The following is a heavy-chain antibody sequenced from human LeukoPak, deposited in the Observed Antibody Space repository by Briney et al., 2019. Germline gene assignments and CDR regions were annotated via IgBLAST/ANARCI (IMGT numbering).Heavy chain of an antibody. J-gene: IGHJ4*02. CDR1: GFTFSDYD. CDR2: IGTAGDT. Sequence: PGGSLRLSCAASGFTFSDYDMHWVRQATGKGLEWVSAIGTAGDTYYTGSVKGRFTISRENAKNSLYLQMNSLRAEDTAVYYCARVAKERVGGVYYFDHWGQGTLVTVSS. V-gene: IGHV3-13*01. D-gene: IGHD1-1*01. CDR3: ARVAKERVGGVYYFDH.